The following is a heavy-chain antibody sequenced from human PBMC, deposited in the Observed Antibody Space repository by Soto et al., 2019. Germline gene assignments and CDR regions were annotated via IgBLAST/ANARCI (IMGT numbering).Heavy chain of an antibody. D-gene: IGHD6-13*01. J-gene: IGHJ5*02. CDR3: ARPVAAAGPAGESNWFDP. V-gene: IGHV4-34*01. Sequence: SETLSLTCAVYGGSFSGYYWSWIGQPPGKGLEWIGEINHSGSTNYNPSLKSRVTISVDTSKNQFSLKLSSVTAADTAVYYCARPVAAAGPAGESNWFDPWGQGTLVTVSS. CDR2: INHSGST. CDR1: GGSFSGYY.